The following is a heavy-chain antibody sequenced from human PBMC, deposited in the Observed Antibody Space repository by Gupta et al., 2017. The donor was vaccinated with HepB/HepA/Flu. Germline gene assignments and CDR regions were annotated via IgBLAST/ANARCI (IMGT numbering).Heavy chain of an antibody. V-gene: IGHV3-7*01. CDR2: IKQDGSEK. Sequence: EVQLVESGGGLVQPGGSLRVSCAAPGFTFGRYWMTWVRQAPGKGLGWVANIKQDGSEKYYLDSVKALFTISRDNAKNSLYLQMNSLKAEDTAVYYCARGRVVPVNLGQVTLVPVSS. J-gene: IGHJ4*02. D-gene: IGHD2-2*01. CDR3: ARGRVVPVN. CDR1: GFTFGRYW.